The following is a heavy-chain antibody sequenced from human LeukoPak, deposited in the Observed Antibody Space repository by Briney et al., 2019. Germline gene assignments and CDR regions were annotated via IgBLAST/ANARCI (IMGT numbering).Heavy chain of an antibody. Sequence: PSETLSLTCAVSGGSISSSNWWSWVRQPPGKGLEWIGEIYHSGSTNYNPSLKSRVTISVDKSKNQFSLKLSSVTAADTAVYYCARVGTVPGQYSSSWYDYFDYWGQGTLVTVSS. V-gene: IGHV4-4*02. CDR3: ARVGTVPGQYSSSWYDYFDY. J-gene: IGHJ4*02. CDR2: IYHSGST. CDR1: GGSISSSNW. D-gene: IGHD6-13*01.